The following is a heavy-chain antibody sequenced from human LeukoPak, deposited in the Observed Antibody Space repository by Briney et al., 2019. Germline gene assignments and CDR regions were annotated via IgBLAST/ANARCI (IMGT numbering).Heavy chain of an antibody. J-gene: IGHJ4*02. D-gene: IGHD3-22*01. Sequence: GASVKVSCKASGYTFTNYYIHWVRQAPGQGLEWMGIINPSGGTTNYAQRFQGRVIMTRETSTSTVYMELSSLRSEDTALYYCARVNYHDSSGYFSSPSFDYWGQGTLVTVSS. CDR2: INPSGGTT. V-gene: IGHV1-46*01. CDR3: ARVNYHDSSGYFSSPSFDY. CDR1: GYTFTNYY.